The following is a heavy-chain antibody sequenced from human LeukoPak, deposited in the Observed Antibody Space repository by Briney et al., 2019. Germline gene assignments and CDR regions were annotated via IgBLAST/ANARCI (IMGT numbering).Heavy chain of an antibody. Sequence: ASVKVSCKASGYTFTSYAMNWVRQAPGQGLEWMGWINTNTGNPTYAQGFTGRFVFSLDTSVSTAYLQISSLKAEDTAVYYCARVATTSRYYYYMDVWGKGTTVTISS. CDR3: ARVATTSRYYYYMDV. J-gene: IGHJ6*03. V-gene: IGHV7-4-1*02. D-gene: IGHD4-11*01. CDR1: GYTFTSYA. CDR2: INTNTGNP.